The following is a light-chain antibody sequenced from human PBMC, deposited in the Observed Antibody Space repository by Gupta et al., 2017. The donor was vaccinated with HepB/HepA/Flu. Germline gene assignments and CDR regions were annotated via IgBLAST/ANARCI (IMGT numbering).Light chain of an antibody. J-gene: IGKJ5*01. CDR3: QQYNAWPLT. V-gene: IGKV3-15*01. CDR1: QSVTSK. Sequence: EIVMMQSPATLSVSPGERATLSCRASQSVTSKLAWYQQKPGQAPRLLIYGASARATGIPARFSGSGSGTEFTLTISSLQSEDFAVYHCQQYNAWPLTFGQGTRLEIK. CDR2: GAS.